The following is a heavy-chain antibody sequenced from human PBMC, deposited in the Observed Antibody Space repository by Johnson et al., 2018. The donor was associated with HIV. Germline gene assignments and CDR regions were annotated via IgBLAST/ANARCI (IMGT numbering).Heavy chain of an antibody. CDR3: ARVRYYDILTGYRKGYDAFDI. CDR1: GFIFSDYY. J-gene: IGHJ3*02. D-gene: IGHD3-9*01. V-gene: IGHV3-66*01. Sequence: VQLVESGGALVNPGGSLRLSCGASGFIFSDYYMSWVRQAPGRGLEWVSAIYSGGSTYYADSVKGRFTISRDNSKNTLYFQMNSLRVEDTAVYYCARVRYYDILTGYRKGYDAFDIWGQGTMVTVSS. CDR2: IYSGGST.